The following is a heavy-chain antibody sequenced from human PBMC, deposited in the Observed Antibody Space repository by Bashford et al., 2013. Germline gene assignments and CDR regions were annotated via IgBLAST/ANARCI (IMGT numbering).Heavy chain of an antibody. CDR3: TPDVAGAIY. CDR2: IKSQIDGGTI. CDR1: GFPFSRDW. Sequence: GGSLRLSCAASGFPFSRDWMNWARQAPGKGLEWVGRIKSQIDGGTIDYAAPVKGRFTISRDDSKNTLYLQMDSLKTEDTGVYFCTPDVAGAIYWGQGTLVTVSS. J-gene: IGHJ4*02. D-gene: IGHD3-10*01. V-gene: IGHV3-15*01.